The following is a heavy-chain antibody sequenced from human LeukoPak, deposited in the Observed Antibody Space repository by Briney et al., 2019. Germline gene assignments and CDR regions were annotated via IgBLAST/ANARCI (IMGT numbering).Heavy chain of an antibody. CDR1: GFTVSSNY. D-gene: IGHD6-25*01. J-gene: IGHJ4*02. CDR3: AKPSGSGVDY. CDR2: IYSGGST. V-gene: IGHV3-66*02. Sequence: GGSLRLSCAASGFTVSSNYMSWVRQAPGKGLEWVSVIYSGGSTYYRDSVKGRFTISRDNSRNTLYLQMNSLRREDTALYFCAKPSGSGVDYWGQGTRVIVSS.